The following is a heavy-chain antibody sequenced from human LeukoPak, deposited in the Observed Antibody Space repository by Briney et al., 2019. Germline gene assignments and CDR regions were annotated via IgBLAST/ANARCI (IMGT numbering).Heavy chain of an antibody. Sequence: SGGSLRLSCAASGFTFSSYGMHWVRQAPGKGLEWVANIKQDGSEKYYVDSVKGRFTISRDNAKNSLYLQMNSLRDEDTAVYYCARSDIVATFFDYWGQGTLVTVSS. CDR1: GFTFSSYG. J-gene: IGHJ4*02. D-gene: IGHD5-12*01. V-gene: IGHV3-7*01. CDR2: IKQDGSEK. CDR3: ARSDIVATFFDY.